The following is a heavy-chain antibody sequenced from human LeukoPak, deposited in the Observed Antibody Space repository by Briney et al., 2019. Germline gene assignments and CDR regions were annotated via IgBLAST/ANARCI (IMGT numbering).Heavy chain of an antibody. J-gene: IGHJ4*02. Sequence: SVKVSCKASGGTFSSYAISWVRQAPGQGLEWMGRIIPILGIANYAQKFQDRVTITADKSTSTAYMELSSLRSEDTAVYYCARDDSGYDSYWGQGTLVTVSS. CDR3: ARDDSGYDSY. CDR1: GGTFSSYA. CDR2: IIPILGIA. D-gene: IGHD5-12*01. V-gene: IGHV1-69*04.